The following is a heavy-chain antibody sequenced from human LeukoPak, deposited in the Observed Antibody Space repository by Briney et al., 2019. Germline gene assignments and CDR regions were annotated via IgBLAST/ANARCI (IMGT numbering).Heavy chain of an antibody. D-gene: IGHD2-2*01. CDR1: GGSISSSSYY. V-gene: IGHV4-39*01. Sequence: PSETLSLTCTVSGGSISSSSYYWGWIRQPPGKGLEWIGSIYYSGSTYYNPSLKSRVTISVDTSKNQFSLKLSSVTAADTAVYYCASIVVVPAAAPRPNYYYYYGMDVWGQGTTVTVSS. CDR3: ASIVVVPAAAPRPNYYYYYGMDV. CDR2: IYYSGST. J-gene: IGHJ6*02.